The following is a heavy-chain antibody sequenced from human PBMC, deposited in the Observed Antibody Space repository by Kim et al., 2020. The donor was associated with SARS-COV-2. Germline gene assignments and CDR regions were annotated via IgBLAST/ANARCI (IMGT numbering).Heavy chain of an antibody. J-gene: IGHJ4*02. CDR2: ISSSSSYI. D-gene: IGHD4-17*01. Sequence: GGSLRLSCAASGFTFSSYSMNWVRQAPGKGLEWVSSISSSSSYIYYADSVKGRFTISRDNAKNSLYLQMNSLRAEDTAVYYCAGDLYGDYVYDYWGQGTLVTVSS. CDR3: AGDLYGDYVYDY. CDR1: GFTFSSYS. V-gene: IGHV3-21*01.